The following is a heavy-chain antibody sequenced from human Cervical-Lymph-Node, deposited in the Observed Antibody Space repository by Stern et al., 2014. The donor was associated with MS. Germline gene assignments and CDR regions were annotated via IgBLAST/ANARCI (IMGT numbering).Heavy chain of an antibody. V-gene: IGHV4-39*01. CDR3: ARISMATMFYFDY. Sequence: QVQLVESGPGLVKPLETLSLTCTVSGGSVSSSHHYWCWIRQTPGRGLKWIASISYRERPYYNPSLESRVTISVDTSKNQFSLKLTSVTAADTAVYYCARISMATMFYFDYWGQGSLVTVSS. CDR1: GGSVSSSHHY. J-gene: IGHJ4*02. CDR2: ISYRERP. D-gene: IGHD5-12*01.